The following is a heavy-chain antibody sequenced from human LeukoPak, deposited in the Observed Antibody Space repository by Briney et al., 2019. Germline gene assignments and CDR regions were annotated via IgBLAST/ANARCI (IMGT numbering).Heavy chain of an antibody. Sequence: ASETLSLTCAAYGGSFSGYYWSWIRQPLGKGLVWIGEINHSGSTNYNPSLKSRVTISVDTSKNQFSLKLSSVTAADTAVYYCARGLCSGGSCYHAAGYYGMDVWSQGTTVTVSS. CDR3: ARGLCSGGSCYHAAGYYGMDV. CDR1: GGSFSGYY. D-gene: IGHD2-15*01. CDR2: INHSGST. V-gene: IGHV4-34*01. J-gene: IGHJ6*02.